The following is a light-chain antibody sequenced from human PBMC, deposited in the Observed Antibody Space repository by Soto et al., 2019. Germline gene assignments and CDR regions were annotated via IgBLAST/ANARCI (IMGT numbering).Light chain of an antibody. CDR1: QSVSSSY. CDR3: QQYGRSSWT. CDR2: GAS. J-gene: IGKJ1*01. Sequence: EIVLTQSPGTLSLSPGERATLSCRASQSVSSSYLAWYQQKPGQAPRLLIYGASSRATDIPDRFSGSGSGTDFTLTISRLEPEDFAVDYCQQYGRSSWTFGQGTKVAIK. V-gene: IGKV3-20*01.